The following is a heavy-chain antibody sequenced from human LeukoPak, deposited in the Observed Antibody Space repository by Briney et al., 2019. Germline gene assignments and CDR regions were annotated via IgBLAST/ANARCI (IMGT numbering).Heavy chain of an antibody. CDR1: GFTFSDYY. CDR2: ISSSGSTI. CDR3: ARDWDYDSSGYLNWFDP. V-gene: IGHV3-11*01. Sequence: GRSLRLSCAASGFTFSDYYMSWIRQAPGKGLEWVSYISSSGSTIYYADSVKGRFTISRDNTKNSLYLQMNSLRAEDTAVYYCARDWDYDSSGYLNWFDPRGQGTLVTVSS. J-gene: IGHJ5*02. D-gene: IGHD3-22*01.